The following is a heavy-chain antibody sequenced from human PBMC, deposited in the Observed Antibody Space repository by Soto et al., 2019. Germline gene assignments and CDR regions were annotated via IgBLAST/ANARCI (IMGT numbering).Heavy chain of an antibody. D-gene: IGHD1-1*01. CDR1: GGTFSSYT. CDR2: INPSGGST. J-gene: IGHJ4*02. Sequence: GASVKVSCKASGGTFSSYTISWMRQAPGQGLEWMGIINPSGGSTSYAQKFQGRVTMTRDTSTSTVYMELSSLRSEDTAVHYCARPRTPYNWNVPFDYWGQGTLVTVSS. CDR3: ARPRTPYNWNVPFDY. V-gene: IGHV1-46*01.